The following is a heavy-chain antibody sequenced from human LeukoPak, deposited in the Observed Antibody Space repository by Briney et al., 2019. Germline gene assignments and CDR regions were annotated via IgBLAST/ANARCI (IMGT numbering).Heavy chain of an antibody. D-gene: IGHD3-3*01. CDR1: GFTFSDYY. Sequence: GGSLRLSCAASGFTFSDYYMSWIRQAPGKGLEWVACISSSGSTIYYADSVKGRFTISRDNAKNSLYLQMNSLRAEDTAVYYCARAGYDFWSGYLLHYYYYYMDVWGKGTTVTVSS. CDR3: ARAGYDFWSGYLLHYYYYYMDV. J-gene: IGHJ6*03. V-gene: IGHV3-11*04. CDR2: ISSSGSTI.